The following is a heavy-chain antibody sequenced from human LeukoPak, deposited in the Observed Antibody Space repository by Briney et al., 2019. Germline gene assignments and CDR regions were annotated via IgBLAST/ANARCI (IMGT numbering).Heavy chain of an antibody. CDR3: AIAAAGNYYYGMDV. V-gene: IGHV3-43D*03. D-gene: IGHD6-13*01. CDR1: GFTFDDYA. Sequence: GGSLRLSCAASGFTFDDYAMHWVRQAPGKGLEWFSLISWDGGSTYYADSVKGRFTISRDNSKNSLYLQMNSLRAEDTALYYCAIAAAGNYYYGMDVWGQGTTVTVSS. J-gene: IGHJ6*02. CDR2: ISWDGGST.